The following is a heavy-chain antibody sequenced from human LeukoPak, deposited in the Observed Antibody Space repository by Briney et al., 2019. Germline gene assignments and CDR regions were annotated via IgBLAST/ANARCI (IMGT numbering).Heavy chain of an antibody. CDR2: ISNDGSNK. CDR3: AKDIEEWLVKGGGCFDY. J-gene: IGHJ4*02. Sequence: GGSLRLSCVASGFTFSSHGMHWVRQAPGKGLEWVAVISNDGSNKYYADSVKGRFTISRDNSKNTLYLQMNSLRAEDTAVYYCAKDIEEWLVKGGGCFDYWGQGTLVTVSS. D-gene: IGHD6-19*01. CDR1: GFTFSSHG. V-gene: IGHV3-30*18.